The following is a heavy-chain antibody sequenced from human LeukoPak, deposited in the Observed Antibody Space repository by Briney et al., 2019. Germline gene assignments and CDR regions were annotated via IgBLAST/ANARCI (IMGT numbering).Heavy chain of an antibody. D-gene: IGHD2-2*01. CDR3: AKDLDVHQLPRSYFAY. Sequence: GGSLSLFCGASGFTVSTNYMRCVRPAPEKGLEWVSGISGSGVSTYYADSVTGRFTISRDHYKNMLYLQLNSLRAEDTAVYYCAKDLDVHQLPRSYFAYWGQGTLVTVSS. CDR1: GFTVSTNY. J-gene: IGHJ4*02. CDR2: ISGSGVST. V-gene: IGHV3-23*01.